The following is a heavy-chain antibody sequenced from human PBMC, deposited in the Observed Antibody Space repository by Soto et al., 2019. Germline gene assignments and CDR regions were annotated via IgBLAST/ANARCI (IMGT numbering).Heavy chain of an antibody. V-gene: IGHV3-30*18. Sequence: GGSLRLSCAASGFTFSSYGMHWVRQAPGKGLEWVAVISYDGSNKYYADSVKGRFTISRDNSKDTLYLQMNSLRAEDTAVYYCAKPLRHYDSSGYYSIYFDYWGQGTLVTVSS. CDR3: AKPLRHYDSSGYYSIYFDY. CDR1: GFTFSSYG. CDR2: ISYDGSNK. J-gene: IGHJ4*02. D-gene: IGHD3-22*01.